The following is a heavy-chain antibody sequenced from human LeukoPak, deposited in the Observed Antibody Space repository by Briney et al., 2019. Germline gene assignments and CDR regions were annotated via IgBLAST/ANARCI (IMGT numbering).Heavy chain of an antibody. V-gene: IGHV3-23*01. Sequence: GGSLRLSCAASGFTFSTYAMSWVRQAPGKGLEWVSGISGSGDSTNYADSVKGRFTMSRVNSRNTLYLQMNSMRADDSAVYYCAKDRSDSSTWYAGSHWGQGTLVTVSS. CDR3: AKDRSDSSTWYAGSH. CDR2: ISGSGDST. CDR1: GFTFSTYA. D-gene: IGHD6-13*01. J-gene: IGHJ4*02.